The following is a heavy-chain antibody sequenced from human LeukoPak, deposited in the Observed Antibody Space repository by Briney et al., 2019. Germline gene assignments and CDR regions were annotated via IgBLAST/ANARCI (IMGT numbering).Heavy chain of an antibody. Sequence: PGRSLRLSCAASGFAFRNFDMHWVRQAPGKGLEWVANIKQDGREKNYVDSVKGRFTISRDNAKNSLYPQMNSLRAEDTAVYYCAIEDDSSGLDYWGQGTLVTVSS. CDR3: AIEDDSSGLDY. J-gene: IGHJ4*02. D-gene: IGHD3-22*01. CDR1: GFAFRNFD. V-gene: IGHV3-7*01. CDR2: IKQDGREK.